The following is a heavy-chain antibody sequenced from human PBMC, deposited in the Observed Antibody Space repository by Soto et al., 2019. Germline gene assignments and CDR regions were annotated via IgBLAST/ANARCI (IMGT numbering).Heavy chain of an antibody. CDR2: ISDDGRNK. Sequence: GGSLRLSCAVSGFTFSSYAMHWVRQAPGKGLEWVAVISDDGRNKYYADSVKGRFTISRDNSKNTVSVQMNSLRGEDTAVYYCARATYFDWLGGMDVWGHGTTVTVSS. CDR1: GFTFSSYA. J-gene: IGHJ6*02. V-gene: IGHV3-30*04. CDR3: ARATYFDWLGGMDV. D-gene: IGHD3-9*01.